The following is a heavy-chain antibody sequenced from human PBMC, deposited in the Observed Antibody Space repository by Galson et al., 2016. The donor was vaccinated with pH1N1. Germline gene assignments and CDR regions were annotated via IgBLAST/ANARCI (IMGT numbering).Heavy chain of an antibody. D-gene: IGHD3-16*01. V-gene: IGHV3-30*04. Sequence: SLRLSCAASGFNFDTFPLHWVRQAPGKGLEWVAVISSDGRETHYAESVKGRFTTSRDSSKNTLYFQLRSLRPEATATYYCTREGLRNYGDYWGQGTLVTVSS. CDR3: TREGLRNYGDY. J-gene: IGHJ4*02. CDR1: GFNFDTFP. CDR2: ISSDGRET.